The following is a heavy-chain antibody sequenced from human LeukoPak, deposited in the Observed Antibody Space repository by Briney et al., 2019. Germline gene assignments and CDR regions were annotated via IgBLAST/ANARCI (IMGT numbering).Heavy chain of an antibody. J-gene: IGHJ5*02. CDR1: GGSFSGYY. CDR3: ASRRYYYDSSGYYTPGWFDP. CDR2: INHSGST. V-gene: IGHV4-34*01. D-gene: IGHD3-22*01. Sequence: SETLSLTCAVYGGSFSGYYWSWIRQPPGKGLEWIGEINHSGSTNYNPSLKSRVTISVDTSKNQFSLKLSSVTAADTAVYYCASRRYYYDSSGYYTPGWFDPWGQGTLVTVSS.